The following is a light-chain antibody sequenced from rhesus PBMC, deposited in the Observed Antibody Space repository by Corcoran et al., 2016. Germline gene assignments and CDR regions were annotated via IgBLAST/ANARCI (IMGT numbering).Light chain of an antibody. CDR3: QKYSSSPT. J-gene: IGKJ1*01. CDR2: GAS. V-gene: IGKV3-53*01. Sequence: QVILTQSPATLSLSPGERATLSCRASQSVSSYLAWYQQKPGQAPRLLIYGASSRATGIPDRFSGSGAGKELTLTISSLEPEDFVVYYCQKYSSSPTFGQGTKVEIK. CDR1: QSVSSY.